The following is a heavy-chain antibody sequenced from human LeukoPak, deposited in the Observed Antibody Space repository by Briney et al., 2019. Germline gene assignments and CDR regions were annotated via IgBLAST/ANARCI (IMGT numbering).Heavy chain of an antibody. CDR3: AREGYSGSYYNEAAFDI. J-gene: IGHJ3*02. CDR2: IYYSGST. CDR1: GGSISSYY. V-gene: IGHV4-59*12. Sequence: SETLSLTCTVSGGSISSYYWSWIRQPPVKGLEWIGYIYYSGSTNYNPSLKSRVTISVDTSKNQFSLKLSSVTAADTAVYYCAREGYSGSYYNEAAFDIWGQGTMVTVSS. D-gene: IGHD1-26*01.